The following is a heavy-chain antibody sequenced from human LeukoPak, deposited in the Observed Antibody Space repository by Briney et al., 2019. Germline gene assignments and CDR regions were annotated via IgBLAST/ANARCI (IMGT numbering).Heavy chain of an antibody. CDR3: ARAPIAASDFSHFGMDV. V-gene: IGHV4-59*01. CDR2: TYNSGST. Sequence: SETLSLTCIVSGDSISRYYWTWIRQPPGKGLEWIGYTYNSGSTNYNPSLKSRVTISVDTSKTQFSLKLSSVTAADTAVYYCARAPIAASDFSHFGMDVWGRGTTVTVSS. CDR1: GDSISRYY. J-gene: IGHJ6*02. D-gene: IGHD6-13*01.